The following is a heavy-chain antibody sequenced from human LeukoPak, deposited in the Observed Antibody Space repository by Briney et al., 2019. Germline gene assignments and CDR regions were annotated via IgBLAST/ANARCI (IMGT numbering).Heavy chain of an antibody. CDR3: ARVSDSSGFQD. V-gene: IGHV4-38-2*02. CDR1: GYSITSGYY. D-gene: IGHD3-22*01. Sequence: SETLSLTCTVSGYSITSGYYWGWVRQPPGKGLEWIGSIYHSGTTYYNPSLKSRVTISVDTSKNQFSLQLNSVTPEDTAVYYCARVSDSSGFQDWGQGTLVTVSS. J-gene: IGHJ4*02. CDR2: IYHSGTT.